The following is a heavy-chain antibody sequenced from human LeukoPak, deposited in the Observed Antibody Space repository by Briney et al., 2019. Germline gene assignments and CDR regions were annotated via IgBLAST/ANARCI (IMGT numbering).Heavy chain of an antibody. CDR1: GFSFSRYY. D-gene: IGHD5-12*01. CDR3: ARQGYDSGFDY. J-gene: IGHJ4*01. Sequence: GGSLRLSCAASGFSFSRYYMSWVRQAPGKGLEWVSVLFSGGDTYCADSVKDRFSISRDSSRETLFLQMNSPRADDTAVYYCARQGYDSGFDYWGHGTMVTVSS. CDR2: LFSGGDT. V-gene: IGHV3-66*04.